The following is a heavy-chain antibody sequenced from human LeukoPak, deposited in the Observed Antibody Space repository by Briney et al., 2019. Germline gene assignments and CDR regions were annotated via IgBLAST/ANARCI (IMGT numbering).Heavy chain of an antibody. V-gene: IGHV1-69*04. CDR3: ARDPRDGYNRAVRAFDI. CDR2: IIPILGIA. CDR1: GGTFSSYA. J-gene: IGHJ3*02. D-gene: IGHD5-24*01. Sequence: SVKVSCKASGGTFSSYAISWVRQAPGQGLEWMGRIIPILGIANYAQKFQGRVTITADKSTSTAYMELSSLRSEDTAVYYCARDPRDGYNRAVRAFDIWGQGTMVTVSP.